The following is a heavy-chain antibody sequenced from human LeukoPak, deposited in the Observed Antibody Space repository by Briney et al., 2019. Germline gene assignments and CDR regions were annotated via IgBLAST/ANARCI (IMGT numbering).Heavy chain of an antibody. V-gene: IGHV4-59*01. D-gene: IGHD3-22*01. CDR1: GGSIMSYY. CDR2: IYYSGST. J-gene: IGHJ4*02. CDR3: ARGRYDKGQYYFDY. Sequence: SETLSLTCTVSGGSIMSYYWSWIRQPPGKGLEWIGYIYYSGSTNYNPSLKSRVTISVDTSKNQFSLKLSSVTAADTAVYYCARGRYDKGQYYFDYWGQGTLVTVSS.